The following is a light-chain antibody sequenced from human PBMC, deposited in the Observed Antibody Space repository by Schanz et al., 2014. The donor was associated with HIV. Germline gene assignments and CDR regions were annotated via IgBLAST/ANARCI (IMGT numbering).Light chain of an antibody. Sequence: QSILAQPLSVSGAPGQRVIISCTGSSSNLGTGYDVNWHKPVPGTAPNLLIFGYNNRPSGVPDRFSGSKSGTSASLAITGLQAEDEADYYCAAWDDSLTSLFGGGTQLTVL. CDR1: SSNLGTGYD. V-gene: IGLV1-40*01. J-gene: IGLJ2*01. CDR2: GYN. CDR3: AAWDDSLTSL.